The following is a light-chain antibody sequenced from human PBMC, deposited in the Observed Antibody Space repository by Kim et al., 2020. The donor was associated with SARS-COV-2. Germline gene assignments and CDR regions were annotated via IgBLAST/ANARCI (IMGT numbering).Light chain of an antibody. J-gene: IGKJ4*01. V-gene: IGKV3-15*01. CDR1: QSISSN. CDR2: GAS. CDR3: QQYNNWPPLT. Sequence: EIVMTQSPVTLSVSPGERATLSCRASQSISSNLAWYQQKPGQAPRLVIYGASTRATGIPARFSGSGSGTVFTLTISSLQSEDFAVYFCQQYNNWPPLTFGGGTKVDIK.